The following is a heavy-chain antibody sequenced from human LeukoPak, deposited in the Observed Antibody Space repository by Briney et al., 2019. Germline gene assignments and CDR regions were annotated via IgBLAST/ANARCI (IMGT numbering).Heavy chain of an antibody. Sequence: SETLSLTCTVSGGSISSSSYYWGWIRQPPGKGLEWIGSIYYSGSTYYNPSLKSRVTISVDTSKNQFSLKLNSVTAADTAVYYCARSSIAAAGIGNFDYWGQGTLVTVSS. J-gene: IGHJ4*02. D-gene: IGHD6-13*01. V-gene: IGHV4-39*07. CDR2: IYYSGST. CDR3: ARSSIAAAGIGNFDY. CDR1: GGSISSSSYY.